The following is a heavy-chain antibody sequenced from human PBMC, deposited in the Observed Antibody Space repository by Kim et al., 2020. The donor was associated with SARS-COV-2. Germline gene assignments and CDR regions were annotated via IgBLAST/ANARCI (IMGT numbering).Heavy chain of an antibody. V-gene: IGHV4-39*01. CDR3: ARHVRNWYFDL. CDR2: IYYSGSA. Sequence: SETLSLTCTVSGVSITSTTYYWAWIRQPPGKGLECIGNIYYSGSAYYNPSLKSRVTISVDTSKNQFSLKLNSVTAADTAVYHCARHVRNWYFDLWGRGTL. CDR1: GVSITSTTYY. J-gene: IGHJ2*01.